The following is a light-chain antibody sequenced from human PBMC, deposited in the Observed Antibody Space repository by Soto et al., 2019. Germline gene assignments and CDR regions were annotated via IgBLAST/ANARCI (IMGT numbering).Light chain of an antibody. J-gene: IGKJ1*01. CDR3: QQYENSPRT. V-gene: IGKV3-20*01. CDR1: QSVNSN. Sequence: EIVLTQSPGTLSLSPGERATLSCRASQSVNSNLAWYQQRPGQRPRVLMYGASSRATDIPDRFSGSGSGTDFTLTISRLEPEDFAVYYCQQYENSPRTFGQGTKVEIK. CDR2: GAS.